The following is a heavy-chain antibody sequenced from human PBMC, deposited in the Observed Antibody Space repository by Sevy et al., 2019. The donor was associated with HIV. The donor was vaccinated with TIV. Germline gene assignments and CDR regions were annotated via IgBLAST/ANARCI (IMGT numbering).Heavy chain of an antibody. Sequence: GGSLRLSCSASGFTFSDYYMSWIRQAPGKGLEWVSYISTSSTYTIHADSVKGRFTISRDNANNSLYLQMNSLRAEDTAVYFCARVRYKYGSYYFDYWGQGTLVTVSS. CDR1: GFTFSDYY. V-gene: IGHV3-11*06. J-gene: IGHJ4*02. D-gene: IGHD5-18*01. CDR2: ISTSSTYT. CDR3: ARVRYKYGSYYFDY.